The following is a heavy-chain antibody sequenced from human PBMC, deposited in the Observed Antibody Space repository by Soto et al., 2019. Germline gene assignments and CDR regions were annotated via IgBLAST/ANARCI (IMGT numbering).Heavy chain of an antibody. CDR3: SRDPRLLDY. CDR1: GFTLSNHY. J-gene: IGHJ4*02. D-gene: IGHD6-25*01. V-gene: IGHV3-11*01. Sequence: GGSLRLSCAASGFTLSNHYMTWIRQAPGKGLEWLSYISNTGSTISYADSVKGRFTVSRDNANNSLYLQMNSLRAEDTAVYYCSRDPRLLDYWGQGTLVTVSS. CDR2: ISNTGSTI.